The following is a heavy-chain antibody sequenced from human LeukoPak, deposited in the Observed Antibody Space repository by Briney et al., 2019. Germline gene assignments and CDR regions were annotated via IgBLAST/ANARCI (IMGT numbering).Heavy chain of an antibody. CDR1: GFTFSSYA. J-gene: IGHJ4*02. CDR3: AVNDYGDY. V-gene: IGHV3-30-3*01. Sequence: GGSLRLSCAASGFTFSSYAMHWVRQAPGKGLEWVAVISYDGSNKYYADSVKGRFTISRDNSKNTLYLQMNSLRAEDTAVYYCAVNDYGDYWGQGTLVTVSS. D-gene: IGHD4-17*01. CDR2: ISYDGSNK.